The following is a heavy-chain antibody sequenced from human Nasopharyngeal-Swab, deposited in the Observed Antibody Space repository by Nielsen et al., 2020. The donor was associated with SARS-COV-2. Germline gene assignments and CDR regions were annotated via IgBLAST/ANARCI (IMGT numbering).Heavy chain of an antibody. CDR1: GFTFSSYW. Sequence: GESLKISCAASGFTFSSYWMSWVRQAPGKGLEWVANIKQDGSEKYYVDSVKGRFTISRDNAKNSLYLQMNSLRAEDTAVYYCARRYSSSSRVGRAIGYYYYIDVWGKGTTVTVSS. CDR3: ARRYSSSSRVGRAIGYYYYIDV. V-gene: IGHV3-7*01. CDR2: IKQDGSEK. J-gene: IGHJ6*03. D-gene: IGHD6-6*01.